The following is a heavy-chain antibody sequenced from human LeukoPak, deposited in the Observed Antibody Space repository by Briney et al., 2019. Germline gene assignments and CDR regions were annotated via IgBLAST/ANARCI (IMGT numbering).Heavy chain of an antibody. CDR2: IFYRGAT. J-gene: IGHJ4*02. D-gene: IGHD6-13*01. CDR1: GASISSYY. CDR3: ASGPYPAAGTDHQFDY. Sequence: PSETLSLTCTVSGASISSYYWSWIRQPPGKGLEWIGYIFYRGATHYNPSLKSRVTTSVDTSKNQFSLRLTSVTAADTAVYYCASGPYPAAGTDHQFDYWGQGILVTVFS. V-gene: IGHV4-59*01.